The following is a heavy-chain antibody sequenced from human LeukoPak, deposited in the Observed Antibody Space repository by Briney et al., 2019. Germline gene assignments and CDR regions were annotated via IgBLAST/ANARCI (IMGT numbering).Heavy chain of an antibody. J-gene: IGHJ4*02. Sequence: GGSLRLSCAASGFTLSSYGMSWVRQAPGKGLEWVAFIRYDGSNKYYADSVKGRFTISRDNSKNTLYLQMNSLRAEDTAVYYCAKDGWEFGELLYWGQGTLVTVSS. V-gene: IGHV3-30*02. CDR3: AKDGWEFGELLY. D-gene: IGHD3-10*01. CDR2: IRYDGSNK. CDR1: GFTLSSYG.